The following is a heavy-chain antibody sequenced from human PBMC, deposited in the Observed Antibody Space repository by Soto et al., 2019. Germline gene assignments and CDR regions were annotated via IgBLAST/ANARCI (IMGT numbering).Heavy chain of an antibody. J-gene: IGHJ4*02. CDR1: RYSINNNNW. D-gene: IGHD5-12*01. V-gene: IGHV4-4*02. CDR3: TKNSAYALDY. CDR2: LHHGGST. Sequence: SGTLSLTCDVSRYSINNNNWWSWVRQPPGGGLEWIGELHHGGSTNYNPSLESRATFSVDISKNQFFLKLSSVTAADTAVYYCTKNSAYALDYWGKGTLVPVSS.